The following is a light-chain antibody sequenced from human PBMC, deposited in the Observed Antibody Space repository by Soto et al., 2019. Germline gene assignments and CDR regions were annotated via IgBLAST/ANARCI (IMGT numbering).Light chain of an antibody. Sequence: EVVMTQSPATLSVSPGERATLSCRASQSVSANLAWYQQKPGQAPRLLIHGASNRATGIPARFSGSGFGTEIIXXIXSXXSEDFAVYYCQQYNTWLWTFGQGTKVEIK. V-gene: IGKV3-15*01. J-gene: IGKJ1*01. CDR1: QSVSAN. CDR3: QQYNTWLWT. CDR2: GAS.